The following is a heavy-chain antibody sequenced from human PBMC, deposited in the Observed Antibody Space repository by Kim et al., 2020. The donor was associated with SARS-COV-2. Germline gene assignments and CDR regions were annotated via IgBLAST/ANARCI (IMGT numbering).Heavy chain of an antibody. CDR3: ARPSSSHFDF. Sequence: YADYVQGRFTISRDYSENTLYLQMDSLSAGDTAVYYCARPSSSHFDFWGQGTLVTVSS. J-gene: IGHJ4*02. V-gene: IGHV3-33*01. D-gene: IGHD3-10*01.